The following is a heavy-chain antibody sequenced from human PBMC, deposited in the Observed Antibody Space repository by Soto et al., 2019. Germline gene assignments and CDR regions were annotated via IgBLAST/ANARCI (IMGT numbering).Heavy chain of an antibody. J-gene: IGHJ4*02. CDR2: VNEDGSNT. Sequence: EVQLVESGGGLVQPGGCLRLSCAASGITFSHYWMHGVRYIPGKGLLWVSRVNEDGSNTTYADFVKGRFTTSRDNARNTLCLQMNSLSAEDTAIYYCARYFNPARTPGYDFEYWGQGTLLTVSS. CDR3: ARYFNPARTPGYDFEY. V-gene: IGHV3-74*01. D-gene: IGHD1-1*01. CDR1: GITFSHYW.